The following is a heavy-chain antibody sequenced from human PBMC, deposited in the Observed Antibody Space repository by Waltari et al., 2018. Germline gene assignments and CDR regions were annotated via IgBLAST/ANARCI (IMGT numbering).Heavy chain of an antibody. V-gene: IGHV1-69*04. D-gene: IGHD3-22*01. CDR3: ARDEYYYDSSGYYAIDY. J-gene: IGHJ4*02. CDR2: IIPILGIA. CDR1: GGTFSSYP. Sequence: QVQLVQSGAEVKKPGSSVKVSCKASGGTFSSYPISWVRQAPGQGLEWMGRIIPILGIANYSQKFQGRVTITADKSTSTAYMELSSLRSEDTVVYYCARDEYYYDSSGYYAIDYWGQGTLVTVSS.